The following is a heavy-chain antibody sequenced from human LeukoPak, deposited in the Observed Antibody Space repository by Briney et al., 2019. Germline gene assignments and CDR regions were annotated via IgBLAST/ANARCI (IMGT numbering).Heavy chain of an antibody. CDR1: GLAFSAYK. J-gene: IGHJ4*02. D-gene: IGHD4-17*01. CDR2: ISTDGYTT. CDR3: ARGRRGYGDYRILIFDY. Sequence: GGSMRLSCAASGLAFSAYKMHWVRQAPRKGLVWVSRISTDGYTTDYADFVQGRFTASRDNTKNTWSLEMNSLRAEDTAVYYCARGRRGYGDYRILIFDYWGQGTLVTVSS. V-gene: IGHV3-74*01.